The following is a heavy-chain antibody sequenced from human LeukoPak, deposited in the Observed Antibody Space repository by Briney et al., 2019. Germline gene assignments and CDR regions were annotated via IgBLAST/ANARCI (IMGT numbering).Heavy chain of an antibody. CDR2: IYYSGST. D-gene: IGHD3-10*01. CDR1: GDSISGYY. J-gene: IGHJ4*02. V-gene: IGHV4-59*01. CDR3: ARVLPGYYGSGSYHDY. Sequence: SETLSLTCSVSGDSISGYYWSWIRQPPGKGLEWIGYIYYSGSTNYNPSLESRVTISVDTSKNQFSLKLSSVTAADTAVYYCARVLPGYYGSGSYHDYWGQGNLVTVSS.